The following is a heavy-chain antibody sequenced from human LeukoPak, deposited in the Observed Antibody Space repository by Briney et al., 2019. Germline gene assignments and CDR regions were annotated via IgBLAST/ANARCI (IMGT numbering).Heavy chain of an antibody. D-gene: IGHD5-12*01. V-gene: IGHV4-38-2*02. CDR1: GYSISSGYY. CDR2: IYHSGST. CDR3: ARVPGQWLPSGGDAFDI. J-gene: IGHJ3*02. Sequence: SETLSLTCTVSGYSISSGYYGGWIRQPPGKGLAWIGSIYHSGSTYYNPSLKSRVTISVDTSKNQFSLKLSSVTAADTAVYYCARVPGQWLPSGGDAFDIWGQGTMVTVSS.